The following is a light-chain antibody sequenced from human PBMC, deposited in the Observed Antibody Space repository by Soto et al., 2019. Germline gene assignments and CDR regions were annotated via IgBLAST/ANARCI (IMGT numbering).Light chain of an antibody. V-gene: IGKV3-11*01. Sequence: EIVLTQSPATLSLSPGERATLSCRASQSVSSYLAWYQQKPGQAPRLLIYDASNRATGIPARFSGSGSGTDFTLTISSLEPEYFSVYYCQQRSNWPLTFGGATKV. CDR1: QSVSSY. J-gene: IGKJ4*01. CDR3: QQRSNWPLT. CDR2: DAS.